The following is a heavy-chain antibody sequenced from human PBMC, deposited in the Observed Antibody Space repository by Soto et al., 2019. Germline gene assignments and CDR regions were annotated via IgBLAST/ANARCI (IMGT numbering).Heavy chain of an antibody. CDR3: ARQATSTTDYAH. V-gene: IGHV5-51*01. J-gene: IGHJ4*02. Sequence: GESLKISCKGSGYSFNNFWIGWVRQLPGKGLEWMGIIYPGDSDTRYSPSFQGQVTISADKSISTAYLQWSSLKASDTAMYYSARQATSTTDYAHWGQGTLVTVSS. CDR1: GYSFNNFW. D-gene: IGHD4-17*01. CDR2: IYPGDSDT.